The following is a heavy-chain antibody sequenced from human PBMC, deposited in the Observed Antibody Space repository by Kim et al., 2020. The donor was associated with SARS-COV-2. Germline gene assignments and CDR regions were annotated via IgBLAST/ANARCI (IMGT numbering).Heavy chain of an antibody. CDR1: GGSFSGYY. V-gene: IGHV4-34*01. CDR2: INHSGST. D-gene: IGHD6-25*01. CDR3: ARALRYGQPHPSGY. J-gene: IGHJ4*02. Sequence: SETLSLTCAVYGGSFSGYYWSWIRQPPGKGLEWIGEINHSGSTNYNPSLKSRVTISVDTSKNQFSLKLSSVTAADTAVYYCARALRYGQPHPSGYWGQGTLVTVSS.